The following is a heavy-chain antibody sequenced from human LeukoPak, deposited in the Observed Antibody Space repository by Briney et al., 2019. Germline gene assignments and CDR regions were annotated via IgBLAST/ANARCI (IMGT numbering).Heavy chain of an antibody. D-gene: IGHD3-10*01. CDR3: ARGGHRQKEF. V-gene: IGHV3-7*01. J-gene: IGHJ4*02. CDR2: IKPDGSDR. Sequence: GGSLRLSCAASGFTLSNYWMTWVRQSPGKGLEWVAIIKPDGSDRYSVDSEKGRFTVSRDNAKNSLYLQMSSLRAEDTAVYYCARGGHRQKEFWGQGTLVTVSS. CDR1: GFTLSNYW.